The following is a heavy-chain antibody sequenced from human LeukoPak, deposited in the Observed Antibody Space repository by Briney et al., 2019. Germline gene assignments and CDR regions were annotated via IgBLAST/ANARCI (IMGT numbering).Heavy chain of an antibody. V-gene: IGHV3-23*01. CDR2: ISGRGRST. D-gene: IGHD5-12*01. CDR3: ANRYSYGLFDN. J-gene: IGHJ4*02. Sequence: GRSLRRSCAASGFTFSDYAMTWVRRAPGKGLEWVSGISGRGRSTYYAASVKGHFTISRDNSKNTLYLQMNALGAEDTAVYYCANRYSYGLFDNWGRGTLVTVSS. CDR1: GFTFSDYA.